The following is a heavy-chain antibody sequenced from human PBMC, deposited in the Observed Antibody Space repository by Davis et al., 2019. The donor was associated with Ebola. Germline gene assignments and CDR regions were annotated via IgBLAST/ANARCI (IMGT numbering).Heavy chain of an antibody. CDR3: ARGRKVARMGSWFDS. CDR2: INAGNGDT. D-gene: IGHD5-12*01. Sequence: AASVKVSCKASGYTFTSDAIHWVRQAPGQRPEWMGWINAGNGDTFYSRKFQGRVTMTRNTSISTAYMELSSLTSEDTAVYYCARGRKVARMGSWFDSWGQGTLATVSS. J-gene: IGHJ5*01. V-gene: IGHV1-3*01. CDR1: GYTFTSDA.